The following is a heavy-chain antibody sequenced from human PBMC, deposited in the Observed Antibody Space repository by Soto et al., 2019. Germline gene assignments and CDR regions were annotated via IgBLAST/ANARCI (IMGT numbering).Heavy chain of an antibody. CDR2: IYYSGST. J-gene: IGHJ4*02. CDR3: ARERSKDSSGYYGSEY. D-gene: IGHD3-22*01. Sequence: QVQLQESGPGLVKPSETLSLTCTVSGGSVSSGSYYWSWIRQPPGKGLEWIGYIYYSGSTNYNPTLKSRVTISVDTSTNQFSLKLSGVTAADTAVQYCARERSKDSSGYYGSEYWGQGTLVTFSS. V-gene: IGHV4-61*01. CDR1: GGSVSSGSYY.